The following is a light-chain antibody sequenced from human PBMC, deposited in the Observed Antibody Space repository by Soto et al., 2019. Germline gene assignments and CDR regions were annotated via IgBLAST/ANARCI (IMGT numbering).Light chain of an antibody. CDR3: QQRSNWPPFA. V-gene: IGKV3-11*01. CDR2: DAS. CDR1: QSVSSSR. J-gene: IGKJ5*01. Sequence: MISQALATLSLSKREGAILSCWASQSVSSSRLAWYQQKPGQAPRLLIYDASNRATGIPARFSGSGSGTDFTLTISSLEPEDFAVYYCQQRSNWPPFAFGQRRLLEV.